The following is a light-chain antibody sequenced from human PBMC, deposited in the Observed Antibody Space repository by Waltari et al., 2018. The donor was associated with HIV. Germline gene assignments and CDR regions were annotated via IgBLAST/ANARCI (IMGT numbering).Light chain of an antibody. Sequence: QSALTQPASVSGSPGQSITISCTGTSSDVGSYNLVSWYQQHPGKAPKLMIYEVSKRPSGVSNRSSASKSANTASLTISGLQAEDEADYYCCSYAGSNTHVFGTGTKVTVL. CDR1: SSDVGSYNL. J-gene: IGLJ1*01. V-gene: IGLV2-23*02. CDR2: EVS. CDR3: CSYAGSNTHV.